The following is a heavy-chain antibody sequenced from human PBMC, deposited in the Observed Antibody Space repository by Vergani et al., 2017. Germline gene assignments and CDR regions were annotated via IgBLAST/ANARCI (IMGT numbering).Heavy chain of an antibody. J-gene: IGHJ4*02. D-gene: IGHD6-13*01. CDR2: IYYSGST. CDR3: AGDDMAAAGFDY. Sequence: QVQLQQWGAGLLKPSETLSLTCAVYGGSFSGYYWSWIRRPPGKGLEWIGYIYYSGSTNYNPSLKSRVTISVDTSKNQFSLKLSCVTAADTAVYYCAGDDMAAAGFDYWGQGTLVTVSS. CDR1: GGSFSGYY. V-gene: IGHV4-34*11.